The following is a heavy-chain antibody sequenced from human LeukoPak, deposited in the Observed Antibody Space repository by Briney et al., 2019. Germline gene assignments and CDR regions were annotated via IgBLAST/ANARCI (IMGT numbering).Heavy chain of an antibody. J-gene: IGHJ3*02. CDR1: GFTVSSNY. CDR2: IYSDGRT. CDR3: ARDSQYCSSGSCSPGASDI. V-gene: IGHV3-53*01. D-gene: IGHD2-15*01. Sequence: GGSLRLSCAASGFTVSSNYMSWVRQVPGKGLEWVSVIYSDGRTDYADSVKGRFTISRDNSKNTLYLQMNSLRVEDTAVYYCARDSQYCSSGSCSPGASDIWGQGTMVTVSS.